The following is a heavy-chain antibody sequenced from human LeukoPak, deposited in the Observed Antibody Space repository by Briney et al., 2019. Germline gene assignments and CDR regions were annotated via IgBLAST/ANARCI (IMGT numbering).Heavy chain of an antibody. CDR2: INHSGST. CDR1: GGSFSGYY. J-gene: IGHJ4*02. D-gene: IGHD5-18*01. CDR3: TSGYSYDLFDY. V-gene: IGHV4-34*01. Sequence: SETLSLTCAVYGGSFSGYYWSWIRQPPGKGLEWIGEINHSGSTNYNPSLKSRVTISVDTSKNQFSLKLSSVTAADTAVFYCTSGYSYDLFDYWGQGTLVTVSS.